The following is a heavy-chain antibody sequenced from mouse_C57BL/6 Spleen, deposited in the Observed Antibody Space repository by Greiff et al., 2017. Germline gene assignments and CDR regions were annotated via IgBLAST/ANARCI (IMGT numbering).Heavy chain of an antibody. CDR2: IDPEDGDT. CDR1: GFNIKDYY. V-gene: IGHV14-1*01. Sequence: EVKLQQSGAELVRPGASVKLSCTASGFNIKDYYMHWVKQRPEQGLEWIGRIDPEDGDTEYAPKFQGKATMTADTSSNTAYLQLSSLTSEDTAVYYCTTRYGSSFFDYWGQGTTLTVSS. CDR3: TTRYGSSFFDY. J-gene: IGHJ2*01. D-gene: IGHD1-1*01.